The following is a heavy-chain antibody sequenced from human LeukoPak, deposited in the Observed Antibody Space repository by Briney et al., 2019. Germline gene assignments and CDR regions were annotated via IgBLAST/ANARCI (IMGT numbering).Heavy chain of an antibody. CDR2: IKSKTDGGTT. J-gene: IGHJ5*01. Sequence: GGSLRLSCAASGFTFSNAWMSWVRQAPGKGLEWVGRIKSKTDGGTTDYAAPVKGRFTISRDDSKNTLYLQMNSLKTEDTAVYYCTTAMYYGSGSYYGINWFDPWGQGTLVIVSS. V-gene: IGHV3-15*01. D-gene: IGHD3-10*01. CDR1: GFTFSNAW. CDR3: TTAMYYGSGSYYGINWFDP.